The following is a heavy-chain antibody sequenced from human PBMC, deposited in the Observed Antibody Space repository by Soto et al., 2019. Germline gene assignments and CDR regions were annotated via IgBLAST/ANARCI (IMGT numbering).Heavy chain of an antibody. CDR3: ERAGGSGCSCYSKSSGRYYYYGMDV. D-gene: IGHD2-15*01. CDR1: GFTFSSYS. V-gene: IGHV3-21*01. Sequence: PGGYLRLSCAASGFTFSSYSMNWVRQAPGKGLEWVSSISSSSSYIYYADSVKGRFTISRDNAKNSLYLQMNSLRAEDTAVYYCERAGGSGCSCYSKSSGRYYYYGMDVWGHGTSVSVSS. J-gene: IGHJ6*02. CDR2: ISSSSSYI.